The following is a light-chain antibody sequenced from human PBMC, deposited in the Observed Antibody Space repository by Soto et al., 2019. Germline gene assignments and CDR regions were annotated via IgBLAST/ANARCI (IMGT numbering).Light chain of an antibody. Sequence: QSALTQPASVSGSPGQSITISCTGTSSDVGAYNYVSWYQQYPGKAPKLMIFEVSYRPSGVSNRFSGSKSGNTASLTISGLQAEDEADYYCSSYISSDTLVVFGGGTKLTVL. J-gene: IGLJ2*01. CDR3: SSYISSDTLVV. V-gene: IGLV2-14*01. CDR2: EVS. CDR1: SSDVGAYNY.